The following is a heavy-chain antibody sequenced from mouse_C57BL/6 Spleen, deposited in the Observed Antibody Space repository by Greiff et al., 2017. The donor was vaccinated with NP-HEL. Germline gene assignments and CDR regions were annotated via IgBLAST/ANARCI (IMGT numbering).Heavy chain of an antibody. V-gene: IGHV3-1*01. CDR2: ISYSGST. D-gene: IGHD1-1*01. CDR3: AREGDYGSFAY. Sequence: EVQLVESGPGMVKPSQSLSLTCTVTGYSITSGYDWHWIRHFPGNKLEWMGYISYSGSTNYNPSLKSRISITHDTSKNHFFLKLNSVTTEDTATYYCAREGDYGSFAYWGQGTLVTVSA. J-gene: IGHJ3*01. CDR1: GYSITSGYD.